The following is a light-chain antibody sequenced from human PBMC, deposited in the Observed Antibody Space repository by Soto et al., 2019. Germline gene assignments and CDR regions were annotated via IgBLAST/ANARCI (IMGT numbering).Light chain of an antibody. V-gene: IGKV3-15*01. CDR3: QQYHNWPLT. J-gene: IGKJ4*01. Sequence: EIVMTQSPATLSVSPGERATLSCRASQSVSTNLAWYQQKPGQGPRPLIYSASTGATGIPARFSASGSGTEFTLTISTLQSEDFAVYYCQQYHNWPLTFGGGTKVEI. CDR2: SAS. CDR1: QSVSTN.